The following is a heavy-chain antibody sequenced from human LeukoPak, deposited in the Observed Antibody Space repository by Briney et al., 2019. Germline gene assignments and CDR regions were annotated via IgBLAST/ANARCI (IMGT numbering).Heavy chain of an antibody. V-gene: IGHV3-30*18. Sequence: PGGSLRLSCAASGFTFSSYGMHWVRQAPGKGLEWVAVISYDGSNKYYADSVKGRFTISRDNSKNTLYLQMNSLRAEDTAVYYCANPYGAGSISFDIWGQGTMVTVSS. J-gene: IGHJ3*02. CDR3: ANPYGAGSISFDI. CDR1: GFTFSSYG. CDR2: ISYDGSNK. D-gene: IGHD3-10*01.